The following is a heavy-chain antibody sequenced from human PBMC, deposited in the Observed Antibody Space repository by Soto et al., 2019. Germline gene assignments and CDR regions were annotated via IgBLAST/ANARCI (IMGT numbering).Heavy chain of an antibody. CDR2: LIPSVAIA. CDR3: ARDPGSYESRGSYFDL. CDR1: GGTFSSST. Sequence: QVQLVPSGAEVKKPASSVPVSCTASGGTFSSSTINLVRQAPGHGLEWMGRLIPSVAIANYAQKFQGRVRITADKSTTTDHMELSSRTAEDTATYHWARDPGSYESRGSYFDLWGRGTRGTVSS. J-gene: IGHJ2*01. D-gene: IGHD3-10*01. V-gene: IGHV1-69*02.